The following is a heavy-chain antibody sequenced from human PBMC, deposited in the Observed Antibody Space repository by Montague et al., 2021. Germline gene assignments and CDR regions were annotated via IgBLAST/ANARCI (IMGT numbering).Heavy chain of an antibody. V-gene: IGHV4-39*01. CDR1: GDSISSYEYY. CDR3: ARSLYCIGVSCYSGFDP. CDR2: TFNTGSS. J-gene: IGHJ5*02. Sequence: SETLSLTCSVSGDSISSYEYYWTWIRQPPGKGLEYVGTTFNTGSSYYSPSLKSRVTIYVDTSKNQFSLRPSAVTAADTAVYYCARSLYCIGVSCYSGFDPWGQGTLVTVSS. D-gene: IGHD2-15*01.